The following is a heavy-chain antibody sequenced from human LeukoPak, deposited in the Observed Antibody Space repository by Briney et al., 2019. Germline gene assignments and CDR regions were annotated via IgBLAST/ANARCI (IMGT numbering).Heavy chain of an antibody. CDR1: GGSIRSGDYY. V-gene: IGHV4-30-4*01. Sequence: PSQTLFLTCTVSGGSIRSGDYYWSWIRQPPGKGLEWIGYIYYSGSTYYNPSLKSRVTISVDTSKNQFSLKLSSVTAADTAVYYCARVDFYGSGSYYFDYWGQGTLVTVSS. J-gene: IGHJ4*02. D-gene: IGHD3-10*01. CDR2: IYYSGST. CDR3: ARVDFYGSGSYYFDY.